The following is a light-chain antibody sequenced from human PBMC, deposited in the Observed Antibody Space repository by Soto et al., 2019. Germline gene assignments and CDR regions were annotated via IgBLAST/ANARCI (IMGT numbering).Light chain of an antibody. Sequence: EVVLTQSPGTLSLSPGERATLSCRASQSVSSSSLAWYQQKPGQAPRLLIYGASSRPTGIPDRFSGSGSGTDFTLTISRLETEDFAVYYWQQYGSSPKTFGQGTKVEIK. V-gene: IGKV3-20*01. J-gene: IGKJ1*01. CDR1: QSVSSSS. CDR2: GAS. CDR3: QQYGSSPKT.